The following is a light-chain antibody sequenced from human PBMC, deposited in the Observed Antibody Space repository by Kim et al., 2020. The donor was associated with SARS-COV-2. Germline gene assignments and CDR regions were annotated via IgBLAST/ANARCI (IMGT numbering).Light chain of an antibody. Sequence: SADVGDMTTITCQASQDISNYLNWYQQKPGKAPKLLIYDASNLETGVPSRFSGSGAGTDFTFTISRLQPEDIATYYCQQYDNLITFGQGTRLEIK. CDR3: QQYDNLIT. CDR1: QDISNY. V-gene: IGKV1-33*01. CDR2: DAS. J-gene: IGKJ5*01.